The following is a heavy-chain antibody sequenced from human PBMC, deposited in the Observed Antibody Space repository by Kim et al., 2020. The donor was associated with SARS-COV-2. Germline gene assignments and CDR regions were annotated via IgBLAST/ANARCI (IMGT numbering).Heavy chain of an antibody. CDR1: GYTFTGYY. Sequence: ASVKVSCKASGYTFTGYYMHWVRQAPGQGLEWMGRINPNSGGTNYAQKFQGRVTMTRDTSISTAYMELSRLRSDDTAVYYCARDPGSESTVRYFDYWGQGTLVTVSS. V-gene: IGHV1-2*06. D-gene: IGHD1-26*01. J-gene: IGHJ4*02. CDR2: INPNSGGT. CDR3: ARDPGSESTVRYFDY.